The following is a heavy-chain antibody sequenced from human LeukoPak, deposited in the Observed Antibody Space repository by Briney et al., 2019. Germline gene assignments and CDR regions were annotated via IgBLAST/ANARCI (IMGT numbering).Heavy chain of an antibody. CDR3: ARARTYYDILTGYSPSTAIFDY. Sequence: PGGSLRLSCAASGFTFSSYAMSWVRQAPGKGLEWVSAISGSGGSTYYADSVKGRFTISRDNSKNTLYLQMNSLRAEDTAVYYCARARTYYDILTGYSPSTAIFDYWGQGTLVTVSS. CDR2: ISGSGGST. V-gene: IGHV3-23*01. CDR1: GFTFSSYA. D-gene: IGHD3-9*01. J-gene: IGHJ4*02.